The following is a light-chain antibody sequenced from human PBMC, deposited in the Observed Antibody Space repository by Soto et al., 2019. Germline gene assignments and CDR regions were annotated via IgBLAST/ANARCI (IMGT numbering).Light chain of an antibody. V-gene: IGKV1-6*01. CDR1: QGIRND. Sequence: AIRMTQSPSSLSASTVDRVTITFRASQGIRNDLGWYQQKPGKAPKLLIYAASSLQSGVSSRFSGSGSGTEFTLTISSLQPDDFATYYCQQYNTYSTFGQGTRLEIK. CDR2: AAS. CDR3: QQYNTYST. J-gene: IGKJ5*01.